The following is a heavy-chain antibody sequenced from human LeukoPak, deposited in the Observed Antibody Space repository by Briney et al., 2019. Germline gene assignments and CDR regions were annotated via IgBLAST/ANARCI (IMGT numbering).Heavy chain of an antibody. Sequence: ASVKVSCKASGYTFTNYYIHWVRQAPGQGLERMGIINPSDGSTIYAQKFQGRVAMTRDTSTSTVYMDLSSLRSEDTAVYYCASLGSGSSPIIDFDYWGQGTLVTVSS. V-gene: IGHV1-46*01. CDR3: ASLGSGSSPIIDFDY. CDR1: GYTFTNYY. CDR2: INPSDGST. J-gene: IGHJ4*02. D-gene: IGHD3-10*01.